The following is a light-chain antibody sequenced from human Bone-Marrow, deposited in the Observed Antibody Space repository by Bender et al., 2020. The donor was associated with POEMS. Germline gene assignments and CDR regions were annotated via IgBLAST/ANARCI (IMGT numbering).Light chain of an antibody. CDR1: SSDVGGYNY. CDR3: CSYVGSYTYV. CDR2: DVR. Sequence: QSALTQPRSVSGSPGQSVTISCTGISSDVGGYNYVSWYQLHPGKAPKLMIYDVRKRPSGVPARFSGSMSGNTASLTISVLQAEDEAEYHCCSYVGSYTYVFGTGTLVTVL. J-gene: IGLJ1*01. V-gene: IGLV2-11*01.